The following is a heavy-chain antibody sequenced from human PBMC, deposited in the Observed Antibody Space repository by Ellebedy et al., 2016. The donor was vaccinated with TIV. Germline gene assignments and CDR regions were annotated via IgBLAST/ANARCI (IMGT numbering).Heavy chain of an antibody. D-gene: IGHD3-10*01. J-gene: IGHJ6*02. Sequence: GGSLRLSCAASGFTFSSYWMHWVRQAPGKGLVWVSRINSDGSSTSYADSVKGRFTISRDNAKNTLYLQMNSLRAEDTAVYYCASVVRKGSGSMDVWGQGTTVTVSS. CDR1: GFTFSSYW. CDR3: ASVVRKGSGSMDV. V-gene: IGHV3-74*01. CDR2: INSDGSST.